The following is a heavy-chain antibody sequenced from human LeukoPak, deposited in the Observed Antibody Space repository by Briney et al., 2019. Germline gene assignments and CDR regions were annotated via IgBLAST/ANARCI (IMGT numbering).Heavy chain of an antibody. J-gene: IGHJ4*02. CDR1: GFTFSSYW. CDR3: AKDRGYSGYDSDY. Sequence: GGSLRLSCAASGFTFSSYWMSWVRQAPGKGLEWVSAMTGSGDSTYYADSVKGRFTISRDNSKNTLYLQMNSLRAEDTAVYYCAKDRGYSGYDSDYWGQGTLVTVSS. V-gene: IGHV3-23*01. D-gene: IGHD5-12*01. CDR2: MTGSGDST.